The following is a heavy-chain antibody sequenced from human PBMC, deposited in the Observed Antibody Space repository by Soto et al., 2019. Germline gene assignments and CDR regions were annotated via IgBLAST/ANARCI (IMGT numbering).Heavy chain of an antibody. CDR2: INPNSGGT. CDR3: ARRPIAAAGTQNDAFDI. D-gene: IGHD6-13*01. Sequence: ASVKVSCKASGYTFTGYYMHWVRQAPGQGLEWMGWINPNSGGTNYAQKFQGWVTMTRDTSISTAYMELSRLRSDDTAVYYCARRPIAAAGTQNDAFDIWGQGTMVTVSS. V-gene: IGHV1-2*04. J-gene: IGHJ3*02. CDR1: GYTFTGYY.